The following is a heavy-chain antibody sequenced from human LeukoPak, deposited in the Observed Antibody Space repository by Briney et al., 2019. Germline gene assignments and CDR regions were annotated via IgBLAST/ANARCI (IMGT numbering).Heavy chain of an antibody. CDR3: ARGRPHGNDY. CDR2: IASDRSST. CDR1: GFTFSDYW. D-gene: IGHD4-23*01. V-gene: IGHV3-74*01. J-gene: IGHJ4*02. Sequence: GGSLRLSCAASGFTFSDYWMNWVRQAPGKGLVWVSRIASDRSSTTYADSVKGRFSISRDNAKNTLYLQMNSLRVEDTAVYYCARGRPHGNDYWGQGTLVTVSS.